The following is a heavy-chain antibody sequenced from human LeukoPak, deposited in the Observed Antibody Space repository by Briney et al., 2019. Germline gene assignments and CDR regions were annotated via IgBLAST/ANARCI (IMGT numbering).Heavy chain of an antibody. Sequence: ASVKVSCKASGYTFTSYGISLVRQAPGQGLEWMGWISAYNGNTNYAQKLQGRVTMTTDTSTSTAYMELRSLRSDDTAVYYCARLQDYYDSSGYLDYSGQGTLVTVSS. CDR3: ARLQDYYDSSGYLDY. J-gene: IGHJ4*02. CDR2: ISAYNGNT. D-gene: IGHD3-22*01. CDR1: GYTFTSYG. V-gene: IGHV1-18*01.